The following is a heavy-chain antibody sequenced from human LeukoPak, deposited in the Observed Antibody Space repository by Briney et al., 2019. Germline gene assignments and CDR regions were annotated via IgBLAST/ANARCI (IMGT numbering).Heavy chain of an antibody. V-gene: IGHV3-48*04. Sequence: PGGSLRLSCAASGFTFSSYSMNWVRQAPGKGLEWVSYISSSSSTIYYADSVKGRFTISRDNAKNSLYLQMNSLRAEDTAVYYCARVYGDYSGVCDYWGQGTLVTVSS. D-gene: IGHD4-17*01. CDR2: ISSSSSTI. CDR3: ARVYGDYSGVCDY. CDR1: GFTFSSYS. J-gene: IGHJ4*02.